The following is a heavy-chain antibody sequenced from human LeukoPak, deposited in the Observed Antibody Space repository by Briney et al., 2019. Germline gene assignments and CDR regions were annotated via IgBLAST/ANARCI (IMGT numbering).Heavy chain of an antibody. CDR2: INHSGST. J-gene: IGHJ5*02. CDR1: GGSFSGYY. D-gene: IGHD6-13*01. Sequence: SETLSLTCAVYGGSFSGYYWSWIRQPPGKGLEWIGEINHSGSTNYNPSLKSRVTISVDTSKNQFSLKLSSVTAADTAVYYCARGANPYYSSSWYPNNWFDPWGQGTLVTVSS. V-gene: IGHV4-34*01. CDR3: ARGANPYYSSSWYPNNWFDP.